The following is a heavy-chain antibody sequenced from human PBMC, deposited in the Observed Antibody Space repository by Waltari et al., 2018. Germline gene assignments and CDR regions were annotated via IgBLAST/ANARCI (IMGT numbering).Heavy chain of an antibody. D-gene: IGHD2-2*01. J-gene: IGHJ5*02. CDR3: ARDREGYCSSTSCSQKGGWFDP. V-gene: IGHV4-39*07. Sequence: QLQLQESGPGLVKPSETLSLTCTVSGGSISSSSYYWGWIRQPPGKGLEWIGSIYYSGSTYYNPSLKSRVTISVDTSKNQFSLKLSSVTAADTAVYYCARDREGYCSSTSCSQKGGWFDPWGQGTLVTVSS. CDR1: GGSISSSSYY. CDR2: IYYSGST.